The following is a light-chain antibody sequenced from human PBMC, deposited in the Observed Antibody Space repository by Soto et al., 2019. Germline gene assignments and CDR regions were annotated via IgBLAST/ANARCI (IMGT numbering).Light chain of an antibody. CDR3: QQYNNWPPIT. CDR1: QSVSKS. V-gene: IGKV3-15*01. Sequence: EIVMTQSPATLSVSPGARATLSCRASQSVSKSLAWYQQKPGQAPRLLIFGASTRATGIPARFSGSGSETEFTLTISSLQSEEFAVYYCQQYNNWPPITFGQGTRLEIK. CDR2: GAS. J-gene: IGKJ5*01.